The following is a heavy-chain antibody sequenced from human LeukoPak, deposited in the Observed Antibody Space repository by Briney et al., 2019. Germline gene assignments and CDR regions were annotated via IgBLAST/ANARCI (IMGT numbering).Heavy chain of an antibody. Sequence: GGSLRLSCAASGITFSSHWMSWVRQAPGKGLEWVANIKQDGSEKNYVDSAKGRFTISRDNAKNSLNLQMNSLRAEDTAVYYCVRNGGSFDYWGQGTLVTVSS. CDR2: IKQDGSEK. V-gene: IGHV3-7*01. CDR3: VRNGGSFDY. CDR1: GITFSSHW. D-gene: IGHD3-10*01. J-gene: IGHJ4*02.